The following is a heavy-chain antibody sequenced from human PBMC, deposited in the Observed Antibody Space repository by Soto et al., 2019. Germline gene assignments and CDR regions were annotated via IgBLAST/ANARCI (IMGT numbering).Heavy chain of an antibody. CDR1: GFSLTTSGVG. Sequence: QITLKESGPTLVKPTQTLTLTCTFSGFSLTTSGVGVGWIRQPPGKALERLALIYWDDDKPYSPSLKSRLTITKDTSKNQVVLTMTNMDPVDTATYYCAHRRSGGAFDIWGQGTMVTVSS. J-gene: IGHJ3*02. CDR3: AHRRSGGAFDI. D-gene: IGHD3-16*01. CDR2: IYWDDDK. V-gene: IGHV2-5*02.